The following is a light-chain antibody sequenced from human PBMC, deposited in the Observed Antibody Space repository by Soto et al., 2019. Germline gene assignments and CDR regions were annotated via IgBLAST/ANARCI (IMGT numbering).Light chain of an antibody. CDR3: QQYDDIPPT. V-gene: IGKV1-33*01. J-gene: IGKJ5*01. CDR2: DAS. Sequence: DIQMTQSPSSLTASVGDSVTITCQASQDITNYLNWYQQKPGKAPKLLIYDASNLEPGVPSRFSGRGSGTDFTFSISSLQPEDIATYYCQQYDDIPPTFGPGTRLDIK. CDR1: QDITNY.